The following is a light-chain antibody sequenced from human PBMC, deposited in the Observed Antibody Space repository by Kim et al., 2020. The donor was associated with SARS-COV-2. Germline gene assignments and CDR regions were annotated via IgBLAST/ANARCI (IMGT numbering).Light chain of an antibody. CDR1: SIRSYY. CDR3: NSRDSSGNHVV. Sequence: ALGQTVRITCQGDSIRSYYANWYQQKPGQAPVLVIYGKNNRPSGIPDRFSGSSSGNTASLTITGAQAEDEADYYCNSRDSSGNHVVFGGGTQLTVL. CDR2: GKN. J-gene: IGLJ2*01. V-gene: IGLV3-19*01.